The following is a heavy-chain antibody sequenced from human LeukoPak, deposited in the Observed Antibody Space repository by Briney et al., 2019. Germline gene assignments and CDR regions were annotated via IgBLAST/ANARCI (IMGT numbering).Heavy chain of an antibody. D-gene: IGHD3-3*01. CDR2: IYHSGST. V-gene: IGHV4-30-2*01. CDR1: GGSISSGGYS. CDR3: ARGFVSIFGVVSGYLDY. Sequence: SQTLSLTCAVSGGSISSGGYSWSWIRQPPGKGLEWIGYIYHSGSTYYNPSLKSRVTISVDRSKNQFSLKLSSVTAADTAVYYCARGFVSIFGVVSGYLDYWGQGTLVTVSS. J-gene: IGHJ4*02.